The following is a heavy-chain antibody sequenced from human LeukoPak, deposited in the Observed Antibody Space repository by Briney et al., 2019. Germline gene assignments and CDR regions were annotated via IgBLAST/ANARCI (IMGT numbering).Heavy chain of an antibody. CDR1: GFTFSNAY. CDR3: VSFYETY. V-gene: IGHV3-74*01. D-gene: IGHD2/OR15-2a*01. J-gene: IGHJ4*02. Sequence: GGSLRLSCAASGFTFSNAYMNWVRQVPGKGLVWVSHINSDGSWTSYADSVKGRFTISKDNAKNTVYLQMNSLRAEDTAVYYCVSFYETYWGRGTLVTVSS. CDR2: INSDGSWT.